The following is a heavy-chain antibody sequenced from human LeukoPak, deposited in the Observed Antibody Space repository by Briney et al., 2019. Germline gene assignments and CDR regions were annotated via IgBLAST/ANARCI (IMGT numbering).Heavy chain of an antibody. CDR3: AREGGYDPKGGYFDY. J-gene: IGHJ4*02. CDR2: ISYDGSNK. V-gene: IGHV3-30*04. Sequence: GGSLRLSCAASGFTFSSYAMHWVRQAPGKGLGWVAVISYDGSNKYYADSVKGRFTISRDNSKNTLYLQMNSLRAEDTAVYYCAREGGYDPKGGYFDYWGQGTLVTVSS. CDR1: GFTFSSYA. D-gene: IGHD3-22*01.